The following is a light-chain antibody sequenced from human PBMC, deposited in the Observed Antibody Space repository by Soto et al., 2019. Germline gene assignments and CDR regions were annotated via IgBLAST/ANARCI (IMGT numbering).Light chain of an antibody. CDR2: LGS. V-gene: IGKV2-28*01. CDR3: MQALQKPSI. Sequence: LMVTQSPRSLSVTPGEPASMSCRASRSLHSNGISYLYWYLQKPGQSPQLLIYLGSTRASGVPDRFSGSGSGTEYTLKISRVEAEDVGVYYCMQALQKPSIFGQGTKVDIK. CDR1: RSLHSNGISY. J-gene: IGKJ1*01.